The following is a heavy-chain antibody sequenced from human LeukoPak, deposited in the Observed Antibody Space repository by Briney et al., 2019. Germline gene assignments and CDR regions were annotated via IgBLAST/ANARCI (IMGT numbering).Heavy chain of an antibody. V-gene: IGHV3-11*01. Sequence: GGSLRLSCAASGFTFSDYYMSWIRQAPGKGLEWVSYISSSGSTIYYADSVKGRFTISRDNAKNSLYLQMNSLRAEDTAVYYCARATPGRYCSGGSCYSFPSYYGMDVWGQGTTVTVSS. CDR3: ARATPGRYCSGGSCYSFPSYYGMDV. J-gene: IGHJ6*02. CDR2: ISSSGSTI. D-gene: IGHD2-15*01. CDR1: GFTFSDYY.